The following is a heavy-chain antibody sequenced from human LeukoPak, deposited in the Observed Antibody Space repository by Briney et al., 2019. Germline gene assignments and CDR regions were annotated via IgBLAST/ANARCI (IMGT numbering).Heavy chain of an antibody. CDR1: GFTFSSYS. CDR2: ISSSSSYI. Sequence: GGSLRLSCAASGFTFSSYSMNWVRQAPGKGLEWVSSISSSSSYIYYADSVKGRFTTSRDNAKNSLYLQMNSLRAEDTAVYYCAGGAYYDFWSGYYNYYGMDVWGQGTTVTVSS. J-gene: IGHJ6*02. D-gene: IGHD3-3*01. V-gene: IGHV3-21*01. CDR3: AGGAYYDFWSGYYNYYGMDV.